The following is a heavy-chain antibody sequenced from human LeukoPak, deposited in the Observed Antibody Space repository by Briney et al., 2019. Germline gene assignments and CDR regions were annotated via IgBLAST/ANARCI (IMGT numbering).Heavy chain of an antibody. CDR1: GFTVSGTY. CDR2: IYSGGNT. Sequence: GGSLRLSCAVSGFTVSGTYMSWVRQAPGKGLEWVSVIYSGGNTYYSDSVKGRFAISRDTSKNTLYLQMNSLRAEDTAVYYCAKDFDYFDYWGQGTLVTVSS. D-gene: IGHD3-3*01. CDR3: AKDFDYFDY. J-gene: IGHJ4*02. V-gene: IGHV3-66*01.